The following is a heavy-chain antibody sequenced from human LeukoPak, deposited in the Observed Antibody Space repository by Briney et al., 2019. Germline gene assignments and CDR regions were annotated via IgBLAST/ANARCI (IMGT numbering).Heavy chain of an antibody. Sequence: SVKVSCKASGGTFSSYAISWVRQAPGQGLEWMGGIIPIFGTANYAQKFQGRVTITADESTSTAYMELSSLRSEDTAVYYCATRAEKTPIAVAAGDNDAFDIWGQGTMVTVSS. CDR1: GGTFSSYA. CDR2: IIPIFGTA. D-gene: IGHD6-19*01. J-gene: IGHJ3*02. V-gene: IGHV1-69*13. CDR3: ATRAEKTPIAVAAGDNDAFDI.